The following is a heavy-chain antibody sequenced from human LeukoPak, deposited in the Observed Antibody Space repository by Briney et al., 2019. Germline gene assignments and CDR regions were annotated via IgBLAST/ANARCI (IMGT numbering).Heavy chain of an antibody. CDR1: GFTFSSYS. J-gene: IGHJ4*02. D-gene: IGHD6-13*01. CDR2: ISSSSSTI. V-gene: IGHV3-48*02. CDR3: ARGIPADY. Sequence: PGGSLRLSCAASGFTFSSYSMNWVRQAPGKGLEWVSYISSSSSTIYYADSVKGRFTISRDNAKNSLYLQINSLRDEDTAVYYCARGIPADYWGQGTLVTVSS.